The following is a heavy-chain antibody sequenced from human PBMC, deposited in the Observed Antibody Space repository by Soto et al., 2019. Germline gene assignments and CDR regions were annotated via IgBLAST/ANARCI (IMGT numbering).Heavy chain of an antibody. V-gene: IGHV1-69*01. CDR2: IITIFGTA. Sequence: QVQLVQSGAEVKKPGSSVKVSCKASGGTFSSYAISWVRQAPGQGLEWMGGIITIFGTANYAQKFQGRVTITADESTSTAYMELGSLRSEDTAVYYSARGSGIAARPYWFDPWGQGPLVTVSS. J-gene: IGHJ5*02. D-gene: IGHD6-6*01. CDR3: ARGSGIAARPYWFDP. CDR1: GGTFSSYA.